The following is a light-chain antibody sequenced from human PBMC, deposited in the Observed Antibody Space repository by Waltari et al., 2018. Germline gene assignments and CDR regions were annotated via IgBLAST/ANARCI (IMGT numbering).Light chain of an antibody. J-gene: IGKJ1*01. CDR3: QHYYSWT. Sequence: IQLTQSLTTLSASVGDRVLITCRASQSTYTWLAWSQQRPGHPPRLLISAASSLHSGVPSSVSGSGSETHFTLTINDLQPDDFATYWCQHYYSWTFSPGTRV. CDR1: QSTYTW. V-gene: IGKV1-5*01. CDR2: AAS.